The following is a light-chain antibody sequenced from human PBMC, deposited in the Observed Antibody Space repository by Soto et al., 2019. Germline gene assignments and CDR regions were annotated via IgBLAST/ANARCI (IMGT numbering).Light chain of an antibody. Sequence: QPASVSGSPGQSITISCIGTSSDVGLYNYVSWYQQHPGKAPKLIIYDVSDRPSGVSNRFSGSKSANTASLTISGLRAEDESDYYCASHRGSGTVVFGGGTKVTVL. CDR2: DVS. CDR1: SSDVGLYNY. CDR3: ASHRGSGTVV. J-gene: IGLJ3*02. V-gene: IGLV2-14*01.